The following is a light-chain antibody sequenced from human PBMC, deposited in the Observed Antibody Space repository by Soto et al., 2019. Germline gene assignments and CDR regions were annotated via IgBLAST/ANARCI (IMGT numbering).Light chain of an antibody. V-gene: IGKV1-9*01. CDR3: QQLNSYPGT. J-gene: IGKJ1*01. CDR2: AAS. Sequence: DIQLTQSPSFLSASVGDRVTITCRASQGISSYLAWYQQKPGKAPKLLIYAASTLQSGVPSRFSGSGSGTEFTLTISSLQPEDFATYSCQQLNSYPGTFGQGTKVEIK. CDR1: QGISSY.